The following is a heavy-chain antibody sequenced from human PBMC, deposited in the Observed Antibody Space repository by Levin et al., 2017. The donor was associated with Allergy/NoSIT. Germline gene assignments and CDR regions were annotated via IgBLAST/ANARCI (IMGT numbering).Heavy chain of an antibody. CDR2: ITTYNANT. CDR3: ARGGGYSGYDYYYYYSMDV. V-gene: IGHV1-18*01. Sequence: EASVKVSCKASGYTFTSYGISWVRQAPGQGLEWMGWITTYNANTNYAQKLQGRVTMTTDTSTSTAYMELRSLRSDDTAVYYCARGGGYSGYDYYYYYSMDVWGQGTTVTVSS. D-gene: IGHD5-12*01. J-gene: IGHJ6*02. CDR1: GYTFTSYG.